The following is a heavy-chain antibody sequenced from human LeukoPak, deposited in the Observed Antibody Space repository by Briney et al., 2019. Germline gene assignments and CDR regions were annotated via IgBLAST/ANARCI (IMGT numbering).Heavy chain of an antibody. CDR3: ARGAHRMGDDY. Sequence: SETLSLTCTVSGGSINSYYWSWIRQPPGEGLEWVGQIYYRGTTNYNPSLKSRVTISIDTSKNQFSLKLSSVTAADTAVYYCARGAHRMGDDYWGQGTLVTVSS. V-gene: IGHV4-59*12. J-gene: IGHJ4*02. CDR2: IYYRGTT. D-gene: IGHD3-16*01. CDR1: GGSINSYY.